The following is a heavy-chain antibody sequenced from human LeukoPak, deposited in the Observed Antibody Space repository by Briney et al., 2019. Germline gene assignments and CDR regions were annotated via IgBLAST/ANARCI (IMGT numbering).Heavy chain of an antibody. J-gene: IGHJ4*02. D-gene: IGHD2-15*01. CDR2: IWYDGSNK. Sequence: GGSLRLSCAASGFTFSSYCMRWVRQAPGKGLEWVAVIWYDGSNKYYADSVKGRFTISRDNSKNTLYLQMNSLRAEDTAVYYCARKGSGASYENDAFHYWGQGTLVTVSS. V-gene: IGHV3-33*01. CDR1: GFTFSSYC. CDR3: ARKGSGASYENDAFHY.